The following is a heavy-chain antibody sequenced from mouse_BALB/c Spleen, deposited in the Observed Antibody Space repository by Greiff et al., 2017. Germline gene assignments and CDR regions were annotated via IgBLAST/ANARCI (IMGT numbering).Heavy chain of an antibody. V-gene: IGHV2-6-7*01. CDR1: GFSLTGYG. J-gene: IGHJ3*01. CDR2: IWGDGST. Sequence: VQLQESGPGLVAPSQSLSITCTVSGFSLTGYGVNWVRQPPGKGLEWLGMIWGDGSTDYNSALKSRLSISKDNSKSQVFLKMNSLQTDDTARYYCARGYCGSSSAGFAYWGQGTLVTVSA. CDR3: ARGYCGSSSAGFAY. D-gene: IGHD1-1*01.